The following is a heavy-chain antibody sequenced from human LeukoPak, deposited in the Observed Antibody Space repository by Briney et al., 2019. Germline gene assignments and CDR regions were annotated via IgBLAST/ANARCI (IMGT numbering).Heavy chain of an antibody. Sequence: GGSLRLSCAASGFTFSSYEMNWVRQAPGKGLEWVSYISSSGSTIYYADSVKGRFTISGDNAKNSLYLQMNSLRAEDTAVYYCARDPDITGANYFDYWGQGTLVTVSS. CDR2: ISSSGSTI. V-gene: IGHV3-48*03. J-gene: IGHJ4*02. CDR1: GFTFSSYE. CDR3: ARDPDITGANYFDY. D-gene: IGHD1-20*01.